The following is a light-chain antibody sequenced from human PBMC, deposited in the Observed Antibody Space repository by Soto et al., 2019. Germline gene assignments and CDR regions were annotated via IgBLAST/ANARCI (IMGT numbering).Light chain of an antibody. J-gene: IGKJ2*01. CDR2: GAS. CDR3: QQYGSSPPYT. Sequence: EIVLTQSPGTLSLSPGERATLSCRASQSVSSTYLAWYQQKPGQAPRLLLYGASSRATGIPDRFSGSGSGTDLNLTITRLEPEDFAVYYCQQYGSSPPYTFGQGTKLEIK. V-gene: IGKV3-20*01. CDR1: QSVSSTY.